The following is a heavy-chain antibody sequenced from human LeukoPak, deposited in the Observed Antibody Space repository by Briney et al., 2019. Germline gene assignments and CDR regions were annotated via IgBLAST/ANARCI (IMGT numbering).Heavy chain of an antibody. CDR3: ARVGATMVRGVIIHFDY. CDR2: INAGNGNT. V-gene: IGHV1-3*01. Sequence: ASVKVSCKASGYTFTSYAMHWVRQAPGQRLEWMGWINAGNGNTKYSQKFQGRVTITRDTSASTAYMELSSLRSEDTAVYYCARVGATMVRGVIIHFDYWGQGTLVTVSS. CDR1: GYTFTSYA. D-gene: IGHD3-10*01. J-gene: IGHJ4*02.